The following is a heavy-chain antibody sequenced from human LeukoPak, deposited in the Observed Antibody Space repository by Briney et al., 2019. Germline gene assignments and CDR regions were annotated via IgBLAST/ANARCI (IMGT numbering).Heavy chain of an antibody. CDR2: INRDGSST. V-gene: IGHV3-74*01. CDR1: GFTFSNYW. Sequence: PGGSLRLSCAASGFTFSNYWICWVRQAPGKGLVWLSGINRDGSSTSYADSVKGRFTISRDNAKNTLYLQMNSLRAEDTAVYYCARGGSIHFDYWGQGTLVTVSS. D-gene: IGHD6-6*01. CDR3: ARGGSIHFDY. J-gene: IGHJ4*02.